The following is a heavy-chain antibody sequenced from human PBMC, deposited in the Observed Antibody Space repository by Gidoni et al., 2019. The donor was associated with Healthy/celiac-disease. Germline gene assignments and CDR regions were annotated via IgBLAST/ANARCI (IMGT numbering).Heavy chain of an antibody. V-gene: IGHV4-39*01. Sequence: QLQLPESGPALVNPSATLSLTCTVSGGSISSSSYYWGWIRQPPGKGLEWIGSIDYSGSTYYNPSRKSRVTKSVDTSKNQFSLKLSSVTAADTAVYYCGVGFGELGDYWGQGTLVTVSS. J-gene: IGHJ4*02. CDR1: GGSISSSSYY. CDR3: GVGFGELGDY. D-gene: IGHD3-10*01. CDR2: IDYSGST.